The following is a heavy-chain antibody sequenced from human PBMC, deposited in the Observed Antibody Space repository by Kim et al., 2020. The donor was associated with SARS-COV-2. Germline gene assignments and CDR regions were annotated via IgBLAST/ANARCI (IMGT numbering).Heavy chain of an antibody. CDR2: IKQDGNQK. CDR3: ARDGDLYSSGKDAFDI. V-gene: IGHV3-7*01. J-gene: IGHJ3*02. D-gene: IGHD6-19*01. CDR1: GFTFSSYW. Sequence: LSLTCAASGFTFSSYWMTWVRQAPGKGLEWVANIKQDGNQKYYVDSVKGRFTISRDNAKNSLYLQMNSLRAADTAVYYCARDGDLYSSGKDAFDIWG.